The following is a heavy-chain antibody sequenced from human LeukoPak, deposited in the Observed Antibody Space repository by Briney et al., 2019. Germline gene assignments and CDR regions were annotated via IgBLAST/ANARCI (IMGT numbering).Heavy chain of an antibody. CDR2: IYYSGST. CDR1: GGSISSYY. D-gene: IGHD5-18*01. CDR3: ARGGIQLWYDY. J-gene: IGHJ4*02. V-gene: IGHV4-59*01. Sequence: SETLSLTCTVSGGSISSYYWSWIRQPPGKGLEWMGYIYYSGSTNYNPSLKSRVTISVDTSKNQFSLKLSSVTAADTAVYYCARGGIQLWYDYWGQGTLVTVSS.